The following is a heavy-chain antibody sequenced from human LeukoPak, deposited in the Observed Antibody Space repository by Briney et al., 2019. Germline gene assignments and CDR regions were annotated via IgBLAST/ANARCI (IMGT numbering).Heavy chain of an antibody. J-gene: IGHJ6*03. CDR1: GGSITNYY. CDR3: ARASITHYYYYYMGV. CDR2: IHYSGST. Sequence: PSETLSLTCTVSGGSITNYYWTWIRQPPGKGLEWIGYIHYSGSTNYNPSLKSRVTISVDTSKNQFSLKLSSVTAADTAVYYCARASITHYYYYYMGVWGKGTTVTVS. V-gene: IGHV4-59*01. D-gene: IGHD1-20*01.